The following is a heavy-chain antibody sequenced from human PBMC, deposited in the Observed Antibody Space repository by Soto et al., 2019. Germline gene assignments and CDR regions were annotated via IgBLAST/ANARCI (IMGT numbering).Heavy chain of an antibody. V-gene: IGHV4-39*01. CDR2: IYYSGST. J-gene: IGHJ5*02. CDR3: ASSIVEDTSYGLSPQNGFDP. CDR1: GGSISSSSYY. Sequence: SETLSLTCTVSGGSISSSSYYWGWIRQPPGKGLEWIGSIYYSGSTYYNPSLKSRVTISVDTSKNQFSLKLSSVTAADTAVYACASSIVEDTSYGLSPQNGFDPWGQGTLVTVNS. D-gene: IGHD3-10*01.